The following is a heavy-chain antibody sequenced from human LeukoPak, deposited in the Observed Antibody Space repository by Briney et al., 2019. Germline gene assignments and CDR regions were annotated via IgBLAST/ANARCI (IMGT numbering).Heavy chain of an antibody. CDR3: ASLPRSRSSH. Sequence: PSETLSLTCTVSGGSISSYYWSWIRQPPGKGLEWIGYIYYSGSTNYNPSLKSRVTISVDTSKNQFSLKLSSVTAADTAVYYCASLPRSRSSHWGQGTLVTVSS. D-gene: IGHD2-2*01. J-gene: IGHJ1*01. V-gene: IGHV4-59*08. CDR2: IYYSGST. CDR1: GGSISSYY.